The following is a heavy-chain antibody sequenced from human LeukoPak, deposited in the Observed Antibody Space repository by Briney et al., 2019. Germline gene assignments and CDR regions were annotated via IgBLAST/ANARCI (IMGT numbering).Heavy chain of an antibody. CDR2: IKQDGSEK. V-gene: IGHV3-7*01. Sequence: GGSLRLSCAASGFTFSSYWMSWVRQAPGKGLEWVANIKQDGSEKYYVDSVKGRFTISRDNAKNSLYLQMNSLKAEDTAVYYCARDGPWGSYRYLYNWGQGTLVTVSS. CDR1: GFTFSSYW. CDR3: ARDGPWGSYRYLYN. D-gene: IGHD3-16*02. J-gene: IGHJ4*01.